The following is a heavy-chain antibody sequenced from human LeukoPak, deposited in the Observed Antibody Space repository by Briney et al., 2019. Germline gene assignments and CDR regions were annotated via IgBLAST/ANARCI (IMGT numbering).Heavy chain of an antibody. V-gene: IGHV3-7*01. CDR2: INQGGSDK. J-gene: IGHJ4*02. CDR3: TRDRSRAEDD. Sequence: PGGSLRLSCAASGFTFRGHWMSGVLQAPGKGLEWVANINQGGSDKYYVDSVKGRFTISRDNANNLLYLQMNSLRGEDTAVYYCTRDRSRAEDDWGQGTLVTVSS. D-gene: IGHD1-14*01. CDR1: GFTFRGHW.